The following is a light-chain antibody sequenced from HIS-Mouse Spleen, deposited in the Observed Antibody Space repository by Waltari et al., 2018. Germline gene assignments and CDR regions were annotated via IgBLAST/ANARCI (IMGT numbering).Light chain of an antibody. CDR2: EGS. CDR1: SSDVGSHNL. CDR3: CSYAGSSTWV. Sequence: QSALTQPASVSGSPGQSITIPCTGTSSDVGSHNLVSWYQQHPRKAPKLMIYEGSKPPSGVSNRFSGSKAGNTASLTISGLQAEDEADYYCCSYAGSSTWVFGGGTKLTVL. J-gene: IGLJ3*02. V-gene: IGLV2-23*01.